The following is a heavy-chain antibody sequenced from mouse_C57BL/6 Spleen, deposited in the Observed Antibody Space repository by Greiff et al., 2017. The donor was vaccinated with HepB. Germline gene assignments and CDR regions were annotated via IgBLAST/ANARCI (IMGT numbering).Heavy chain of an antibody. D-gene: IGHD1-1*02. Sequence: VKLQQPGAELVKPGASVKMSCKASGYTFTSYWITWVKQRPGQGLEWIGDIYPGSGSTNYNEKFKSKATLTVDTSSSTAYMQLSSLTSEDSAVYYCARRADYYGWYFDVWGTGTTVTVSS. CDR3: ARRADYYGWYFDV. J-gene: IGHJ1*03. V-gene: IGHV1-55*01. CDR1: GYTFTSYW. CDR2: IYPGSGST.